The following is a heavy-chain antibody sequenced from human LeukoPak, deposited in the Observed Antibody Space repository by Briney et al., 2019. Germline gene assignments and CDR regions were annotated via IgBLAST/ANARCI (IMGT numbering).Heavy chain of an antibody. D-gene: IGHD3-10*01. Sequence: SETLSLTCTVFAGPISSYYWSWIRQPPGKGLEWIGSMSYTGSTNYNPSLKSRVTMSVDTSKNQFSLKLSSVTAEDTAVYYCARDVNRGDYFDYWGQGTLVTVSS. J-gene: IGHJ4*02. CDR3: ARDVNRGDYFDY. CDR2: MSYTGST. V-gene: IGHV4-59*01. CDR1: AGPISSYY.